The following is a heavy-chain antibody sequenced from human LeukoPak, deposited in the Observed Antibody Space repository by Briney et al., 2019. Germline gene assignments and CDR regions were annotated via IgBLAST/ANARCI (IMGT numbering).Heavy chain of an antibody. CDR2: INHSGST. CDR1: GGSFSGYY. V-gene: IGHV4-34*01. D-gene: IGHD3-22*01. Sequence: SETLSLTCAVYGGSFSGYYWSWIRQPPGKGLEWIGEINHSGSTNYNPSLKSRVTISVDTSKNQFSLKLSSVTAADTAVYYCARKGSGYYYVWLDPWGQGTLVTVSS. CDR3: ARKGSGYYYVWLDP. J-gene: IGHJ5*02.